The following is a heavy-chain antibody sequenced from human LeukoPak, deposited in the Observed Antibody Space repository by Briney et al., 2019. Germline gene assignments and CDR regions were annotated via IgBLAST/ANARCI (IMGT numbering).Heavy chain of an antibody. CDR1: GYSFSNYW. CDR3: ARQNDFRLDY. Sequence: GESLKISCKGSGYSFSNYWIGWVRQMPGKGLEWMGIIYPGDSETKYSPSFQGQVTISADKSFSTAYLQWSSLKASDTAIYYCARQNDFRLDYWGQGTLVTVSS. D-gene: IGHD3-3*01. CDR2: IYPGDSET. V-gene: IGHV5-51*01. J-gene: IGHJ4*02.